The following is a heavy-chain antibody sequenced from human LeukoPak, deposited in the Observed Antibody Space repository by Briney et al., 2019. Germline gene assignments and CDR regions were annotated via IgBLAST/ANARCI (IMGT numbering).Heavy chain of an antibody. J-gene: IGHJ4*02. V-gene: IGHV4-39*01. CDR2: IYYSGST. CDR1: GGSISSSSYY. Sequence: PSGTLSLTCTVSGGSISSSSYYWGWIRQPPGKGLEWIGSIYYSGSTYYNPSLKSRATISVDTSKNQFSLKLSSVTAADTAVYYCAKSTPVEVDYWGQGALVTVSS. CDR3: AKSTPVEVDY.